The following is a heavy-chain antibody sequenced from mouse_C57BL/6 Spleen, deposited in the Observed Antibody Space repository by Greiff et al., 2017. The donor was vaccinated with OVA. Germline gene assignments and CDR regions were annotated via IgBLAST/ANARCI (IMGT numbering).Heavy chain of an antibody. CDR3: ARGWLPSYAMDY. CDR1: GSTFTSYW. V-gene: IGHV1-55*01. J-gene: IGHJ4*01. CDR2: IYPGSGST. D-gene: IGHD2-3*01. Sequence: VQLQQPGAELVKPGASVKMSCKASGSTFTSYWITWVKQRPGQGLEWIGDIYPGSGSTNYNEKFKSKATLTVDTSSSTAYMQLSSLTSEDSAVYYCARGWLPSYAMDYWGQGTSVTVSS.